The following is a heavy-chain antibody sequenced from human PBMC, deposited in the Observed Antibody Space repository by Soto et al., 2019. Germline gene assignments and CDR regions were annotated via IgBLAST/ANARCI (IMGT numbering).Heavy chain of an antibody. CDR1: GGSISSGGYY. D-gene: IGHD6-13*01. J-gene: IGHJ5*02. Sequence: QVQLQESGPGLVKPSQTLSLTCTVSGGSISSGGYYWNWIRQQPGKGLEWIGYIYYSGSTYYNPSLKSRVTISVDTSKNQFSLKLSSVTAADTAVYYCARAAHYSSPFRWFDPWGQGTLVTVSS. V-gene: IGHV4-31*03. CDR2: IYYSGST. CDR3: ARAAHYSSPFRWFDP.